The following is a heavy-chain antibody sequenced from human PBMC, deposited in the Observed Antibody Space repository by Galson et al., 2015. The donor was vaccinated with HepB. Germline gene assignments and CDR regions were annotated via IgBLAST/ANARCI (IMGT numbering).Heavy chain of an antibody. CDR2: MNPNSGNT. V-gene: IGHV1-8*01. D-gene: IGHD1-26*01. Sequence: SVKVSCKASGYTFTSYDINWVRQATGQGLEWMGWMNPNSGNTGYAQKFQGRVTMTRNTSISTAYMELSSLRSEDTAVYYCARVPRTQGPYSGSYGDYWGQGTLVTVSS. J-gene: IGHJ4*02. CDR1: GYTFTSYD. CDR3: ARVPRTQGPYSGSYGDY.